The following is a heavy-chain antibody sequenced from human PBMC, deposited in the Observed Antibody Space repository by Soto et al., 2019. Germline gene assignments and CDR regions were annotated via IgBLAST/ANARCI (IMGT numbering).Heavy chain of an antibody. D-gene: IGHD3-3*01. CDR3: AREHTGYDFNYGKDV. V-gene: IGHV1-3*01. Sequence: ASVKVSCKASGYTFTSYAMHWVRQAPGQRLEWMGWINAGNGNTKYSQKFQGRVTITRDTSASTAYMELSSLRSEDTAVYYCAREHTGYDFNYGKDVWGQGTTVTVSS. CDR1: GYTFTSYA. J-gene: IGHJ6*02. CDR2: INAGNGNT.